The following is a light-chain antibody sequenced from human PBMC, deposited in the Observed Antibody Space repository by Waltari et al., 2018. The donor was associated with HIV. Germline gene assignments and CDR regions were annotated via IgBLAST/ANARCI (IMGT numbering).Light chain of an antibody. Sequence: QSALTQPPSMSGSPGQSVTISCTGTSGDVGTYNRVSWYQQPPGTPPKRMIYEVSNRPAGVPDGFAGSKSGNTASLTISGLQPEDEADYYCSSYTSSVTFPYVFGTGTKVTVL. CDR2: EVS. J-gene: IGLJ1*01. V-gene: IGLV2-18*02. CDR1: SGDVGTYNR. CDR3: SSYTSSVTFPYV.